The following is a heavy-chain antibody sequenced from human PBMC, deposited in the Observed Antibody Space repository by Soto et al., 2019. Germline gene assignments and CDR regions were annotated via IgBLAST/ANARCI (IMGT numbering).Heavy chain of an antibody. CDR2: ISYDGSNK. CDR3: ARGDREDIAVVVGARPGEYGVDV. V-gene: IGHV3-30-3*01. J-gene: IGHJ6*02. Sequence: GGSLRLSCAASGFTFRIYAMHWVRQAPGKGLECVAVISYDGSNKFYRDSVKGRFTISRDNSKNTLYLQINSLRHEDTAVYYCARGDREDIAVVVGARPGEYGVDVWGQGTTVTVSS. D-gene: IGHD2-15*01. CDR1: GFTFRIYA.